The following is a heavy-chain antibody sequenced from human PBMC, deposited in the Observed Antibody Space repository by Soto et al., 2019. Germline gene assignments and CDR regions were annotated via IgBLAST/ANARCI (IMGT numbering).Heavy chain of an antibody. Sequence: QVQLVESGGGVVQPGRSLRLSCAASGFTFSSYGMHWVRQAPGKGLEWVAVISYDGSNKYYADSVKGRFTISRDNSXXXLXXQMNSLRAEDTAVYYCAKDPASNRGWYVPYYGMDVWGQGTTVTVSS. CDR3: AKDPASNRGWYVPYYGMDV. J-gene: IGHJ6*02. D-gene: IGHD6-19*01. CDR1: GFTFSSYG. V-gene: IGHV3-30*18. CDR2: ISYDGSNK.